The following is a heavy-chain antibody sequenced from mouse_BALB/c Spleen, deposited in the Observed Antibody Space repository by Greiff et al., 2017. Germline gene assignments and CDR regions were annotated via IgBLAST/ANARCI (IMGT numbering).Heavy chain of an antibody. CDR3: ARQGITTVVADWYFDV. D-gene: IGHD1-1*01. V-gene: IGHV5-6*01. CDR1: GFTFSSYG. J-gene: IGHJ1*01. Sequence: VQLQQSGGDLVKPGGSLKLSCAASGFTFSSYGMSWVRQTPDKRLEWVATISSGGSYTYYPDSVKGRFTISRDNAKNTLYLQMSSLKSEDTAMYYCARQGITTVVADWYFDVWGAGTTVTVSS. CDR2: ISSGGSYT.